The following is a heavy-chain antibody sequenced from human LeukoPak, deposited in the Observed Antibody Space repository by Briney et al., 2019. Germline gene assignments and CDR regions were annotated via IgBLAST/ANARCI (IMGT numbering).Heavy chain of an antibody. D-gene: IGHD6-6*01. J-gene: IGHJ4*02. CDR2: ISGSGGST. CDR1: GFTFSSYW. Sequence: GGSLRLSCAASGFTFSSYWMSWVRQAPGKGLEWVSAISGSGGSTYYADSVKGRFTISRDNSKNTLYLQMNSLRAEDTAVYYCAKRDPPRRFSSAVDYWGQGTLVTVSS. CDR3: AKRDPPRRFSSAVDY. V-gene: IGHV3-23*01.